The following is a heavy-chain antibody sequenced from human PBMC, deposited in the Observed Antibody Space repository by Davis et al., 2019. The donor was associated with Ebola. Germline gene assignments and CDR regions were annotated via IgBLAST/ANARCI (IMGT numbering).Heavy chain of an antibody. J-gene: IGHJ5*02. Sequence: PSETLSLTCTVSGYSISSGYYWGWIRQPPGKGLEWIGSIYHSGSTYYNPSLKSRVTISVDTSKNQFSLKLSSVTAADTAVYYCAREYCSSTSCLGGFDPWGQGTLVTVSS. V-gene: IGHV4-38-2*02. D-gene: IGHD2-2*01. CDR2: IYHSGST. CDR1: GYSISSGYY. CDR3: AREYCSSTSCLGGFDP.